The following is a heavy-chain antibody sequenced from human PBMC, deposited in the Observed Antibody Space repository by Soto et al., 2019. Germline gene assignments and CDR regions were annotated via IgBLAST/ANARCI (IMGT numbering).Heavy chain of an antibody. V-gene: IGHV1-18*01. Sequence: ASVRVSCKASGYAFTSYGISWVLQAPGQGLEWMGWISAYNGNTNYAQKLQGRVTMTTDTSTSTAYMELRSLRSDDTAVYYCARDIVVVPAAIVWGEMFGHYYYGMDVWGQGTTVTVSS. CDR2: ISAYNGNT. CDR3: ARDIVVVPAAIVWGEMFGHYYYGMDV. D-gene: IGHD2-2*02. CDR1: GYAFTSYG. J-gene: IGHJ6*02.